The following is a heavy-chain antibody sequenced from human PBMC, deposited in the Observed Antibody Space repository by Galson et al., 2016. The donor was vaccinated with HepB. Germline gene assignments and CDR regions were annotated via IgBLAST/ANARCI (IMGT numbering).Heavy chain of an antibody. V-gene: IGHV3-33*01. D-gene: IGHD1-1*01. CDR2: IWYDGSSE. CDR3: ARDAQQLLRGYYYGMDV. Sequence: SLRLSCAASGFTFSKYGMHWVRQAPGKGLEWVAGIWYDGSSENYADSVKGRFIIFRDNSRNTLYLEMNSLRAEDTAVYYCARDAQQLLRGYYYGMDVWGQGTTVTVSS. CDR1: GFTFSKYG. J-gene: IGHJ6*02.